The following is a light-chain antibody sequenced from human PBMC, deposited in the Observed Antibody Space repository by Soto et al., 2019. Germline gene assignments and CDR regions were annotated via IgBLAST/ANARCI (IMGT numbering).Light chain of an antibody. CDR1: SSDVGGYDY. CDR2: EVS. Sequence: QSVLTQPASVSGSPGQSITISCTGTSSDVGGYDYVSWYQQHPGKAPKLMIYEVSNRPSGVSNRFSGSKSGNTASLTISGLQAEDEADYFCSSFGSYTTISTPYFFGTGTKLTVL. V-gene: IGLV2-14*01. J-gene: IGLJ1*01. CDR3: SSFGSYTTISTPYF.